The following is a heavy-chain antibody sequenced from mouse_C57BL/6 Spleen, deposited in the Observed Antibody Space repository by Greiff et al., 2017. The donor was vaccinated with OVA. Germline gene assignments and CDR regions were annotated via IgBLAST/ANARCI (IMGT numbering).Heavy chain of an antibody. J-gene: IGHJ3*01. D-gene: IGHD2-9*01. Sequence: QVQLKESGAELVKPGASVKLSCKASGYTFPEYTIPWVKQRSGQGLEWIGWFYPGSGSIKYTEKFKDKATLTADKSSSTVYMELSRLTSEDSAVYFCARQAPYYGYLFAYWGQGTLVTVSA. CDR1: GYTFPEYT. V-gene: IGHV1-62-2*01. CDR2: FYPGSGSI. CDR3: ARQAPYYGYLFAY.